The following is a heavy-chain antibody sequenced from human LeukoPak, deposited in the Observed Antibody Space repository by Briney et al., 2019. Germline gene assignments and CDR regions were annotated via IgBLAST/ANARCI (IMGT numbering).Heavy chain of an antibody. J-gene: IGHJ4*02. CDR2: ISSSSSTI. CDR3: ARRPRRDGYNFDY. V-gene: IGHV3-48*01. CDR1: GFTFSSYS. Sequence: GGSLRLSCAASGFTFSSYSMNWVRQAPGKGLEWVSYISSSSSTIYYADSVKGRFTISRDNAKNPLYLQMNSLRAEDTAVYYCARRPRRDGYNFDYWGQGTLVTVSS. D-gene: IGHD5-12*01.